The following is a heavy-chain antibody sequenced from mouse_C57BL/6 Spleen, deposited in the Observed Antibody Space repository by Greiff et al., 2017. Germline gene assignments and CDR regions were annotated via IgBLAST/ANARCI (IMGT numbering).Heavy chain of an antibody. CDR2: IYPGDGDT. V-gene: IGHV1-82*01. Sequence: QVQLQQSGPELVKPGASVKISCKASGYAFSSSWMNWVKQRPGKGLEWIGRIYPGDGDTNYNGKFKGKATLTADKSSSTAYMQLSSLTSADSAVYFCARLMYYFDYWGQGTTLTVSS. D-gene: IGHD2-3*01. CDR1: GYAFSSSW. CDR3: ARLMYYFDY. J-gene: IGHJ2*01.